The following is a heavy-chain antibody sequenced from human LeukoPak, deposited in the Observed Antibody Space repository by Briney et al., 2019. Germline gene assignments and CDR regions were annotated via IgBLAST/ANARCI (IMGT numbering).Heavy chain of an antibody. CDR3: AKLLRDITMIVMGPY. Sequence: GGSLRLSCVASGFTFSTYSLNWVRQAPGKGLEWVSAISGSGGSTYYADSVKGRFTISRDNSKNTLYLQMNSLRAEDTAVYYCAKLLRDITMIVMGPYWGQGTLVTISS. CDR1: GFTFSTYS. J-gene: IGHJ4*02. D-gene: IGHD3-22*01. CDR2: ISGSGGST. V-gene: IGHV3-23*01.